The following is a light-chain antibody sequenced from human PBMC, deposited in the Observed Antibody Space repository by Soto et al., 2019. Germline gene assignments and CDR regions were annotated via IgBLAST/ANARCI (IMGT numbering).Light chain of an antibody. Sequence: DIQMTQSPSTLSASVGDRVTITCRASQSISSWLAWYQQKPGKAPKLLIYKASSLESGVPSRFSGSGSGTEFTLTISSLQPDDFATYYCQQYKTHSLKLFGQGTKVEIK. CDR1: QSISSW. V-gene: IGKV1-5*03. CDR2: KAS. J-gene: IGKJ1*01. CDR3: QQYKTHSLKL.